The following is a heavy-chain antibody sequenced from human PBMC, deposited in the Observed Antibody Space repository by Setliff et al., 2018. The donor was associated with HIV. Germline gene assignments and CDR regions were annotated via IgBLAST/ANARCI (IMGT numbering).Heavy chain of an antibody. CDR3: ARGFRSGRIFGIDY. D-gene: IGHD3-3*01. CDR2: IYHTGST. Sequence: PSETLSLTCAVSGGSISSSNWWSWVRQPPGKGLEWIGEIYHTGSTNYNPPLKSRVTISVDKSKNQFSLKLSSVTAADTAVYYCARGFRSGRIFGIDYWGQGTLVTVSS. J-gene: IGHJ4*02. CDR1: GGSISSSNW. V-gene: IGHV4-4*02.